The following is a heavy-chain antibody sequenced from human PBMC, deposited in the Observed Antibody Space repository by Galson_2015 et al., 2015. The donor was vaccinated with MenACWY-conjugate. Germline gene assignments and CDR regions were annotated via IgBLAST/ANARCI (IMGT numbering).Heavy chain of an antibody. Sequence: QSGAEVKKPGESLTISCKGSEYSFTRFWTGWVRQMPGKGLEWMGIIYPPDSDTKYSPSFQGQVTMSADKSITTTYLQWSSLKASDTAMYYCAIAIYDFWSGYSFDYWGQGTQVTVSP. CDR2: IYPPDSDT. J-gene: IGHJ4*02. D-gene: IGHD3-3*01. V-gene: IGHV5-51*01. CDR3: AIAIYDFWSGYSFDY. CDR1: EYSFTRFW.